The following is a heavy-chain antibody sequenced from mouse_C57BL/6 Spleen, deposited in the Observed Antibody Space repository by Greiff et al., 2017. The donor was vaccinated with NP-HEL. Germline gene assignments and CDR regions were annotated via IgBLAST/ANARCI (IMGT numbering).Heavy chain of an antibody. Sequence: VQLKESGPGLVKPSQSLSLTCSVTGYSITSGYYWNWIRQFPGNKLEWMGYISYDGSNNYNPSLKNRLSITRDTSKNQFFLKLNSVTTEDTATYYCARHYYGSSYHFDYWGQGTTLTVSS. D-gene: IGHD1-1*01. J-gene: IGHJ2*01. CDR3: ARHYYGSSYHFDY. CDR2: ISYDGSN. V-gene: IGHV3-6*01. CDR1: GYSITSGYY.